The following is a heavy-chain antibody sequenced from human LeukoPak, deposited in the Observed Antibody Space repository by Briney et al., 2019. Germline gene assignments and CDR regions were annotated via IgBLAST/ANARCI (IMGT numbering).Heavy chain of an antibody. CDR1: GYTFTSYG. D-gene: IGHD1-26*01. CDR2: ISAYNGNT. Sequence: ASVKVSCKASGYTFTSYGISWVRQAPGQGLEWMGWISAYNGNTNYAQKLQGRVTMTTDTSTSTAYMELSSLRSEDTAVYYCARDLVGANSDYWGQGTLVTVSS. CDR3: ARDLVGANSDY. J-gene: IGHJ4*02. V-gene: IGHV1-18*01.